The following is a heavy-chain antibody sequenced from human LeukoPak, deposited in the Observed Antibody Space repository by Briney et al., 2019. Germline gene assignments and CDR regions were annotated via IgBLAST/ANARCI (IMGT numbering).Heavy chain of an antibody. CDR2: INGGGGST. Sequence: PGGSLRLSCAASGFTFSNYAMSWVRQAPGKGPEWVSGINGGGGSTFYAESMTGRFTISRDNSKNTLFLQMNTLRAEDTAVYYCVKDGRRSPPCWGQGTLVTVSS. V-gene: IGHV3-23*01. D-gene: IGHD2-15*01. J-gene: IGHJ4*02. CDR3: VKDGRRSPPC. CDR1: GFTFSNYA.